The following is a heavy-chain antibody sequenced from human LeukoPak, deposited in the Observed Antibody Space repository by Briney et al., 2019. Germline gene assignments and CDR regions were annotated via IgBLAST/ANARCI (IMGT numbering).Heavy chain of an antibody. CDR2: IYYSGST. V-gene: IGHV4-59*11. D-gene: IGHD3-22*01. CDR1: GDSIGSHY. CDR3: AREKMQGSSGYYSHFDY. J-gene: IGHJ4*02. Sequence: KPSETLFLTCTVSGDSIGSHYWNWIRQPPGKGLEWIGYIYYSGSTNYNPSLKSRVTISVDTSKNQFSLKLSSVTAADTALYYCAREKMQGSSGYYSHFDYWGQGTLVTVSS.